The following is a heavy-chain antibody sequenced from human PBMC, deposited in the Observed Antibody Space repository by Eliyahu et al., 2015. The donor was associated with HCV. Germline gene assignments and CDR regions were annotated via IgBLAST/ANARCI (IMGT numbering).Heavy chain of an antibody. J-gene: IGHJ1*01. Sequence: EVQLVESGGGLVKPGGPLRLSCAASGFTSSSYSMNWVRQAPGKGLEWVSSISSSSSYLYYADSVKGRFTISRDNAKNSLYLQMNSLRAEDTAVYYCARADEVGSEYSSSWYGAEYFQHWGQGTLVTVSS. V-gene: IGHV3-21*01. CDR1: GFTSSSYS. D-gene: IGHD6-13*01. CDR3: ARADEVGSEYSSSWYGAEYFQH. CDR2: ISSSSSYL.